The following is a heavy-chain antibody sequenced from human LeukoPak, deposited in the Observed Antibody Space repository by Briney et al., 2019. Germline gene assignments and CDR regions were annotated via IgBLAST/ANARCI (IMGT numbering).Heavy chain of an antibody. CDR2: INHSGST. V-gene: IGHV4-34*01. CDR3: ARGSSSWYGRPFDY. CDR1: GGSFSGYY. Sequence: SETLSLTCAVYGGSFSGYYWSWIRQPPGKGLEWIGEINHSGSTNYNPSLKSRVTISVDTSKNQFSLKLSSVAAADTAVYYCARGSSSWYGRPFDYWGQGTPVTVSS. D-gene: IGHD6-13*01. J-gene: IGHJ4*02.